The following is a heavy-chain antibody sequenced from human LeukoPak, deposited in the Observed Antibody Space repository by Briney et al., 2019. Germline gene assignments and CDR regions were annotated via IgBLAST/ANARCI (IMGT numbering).Heavy chain of an antibody. CDR2: INHSGST. Sequence: PGGSLRLSCAASGFTFSSYSMNWIRQPPGKGLEWIGEINHSGSTNYNPSLKSRVTISVDTSKDQFSLKLSSVTAADTAVYYCARVLQAAAGTPYNWFDPWGQGTLVTVSS. CDR3: ARVLQAAAGTPYNWFDP. V-gene: IGHV4-34*01. CDR1: GFTFSSYS. D-gene: IGHD6-13*01. J-gene: IGHJ5*02.